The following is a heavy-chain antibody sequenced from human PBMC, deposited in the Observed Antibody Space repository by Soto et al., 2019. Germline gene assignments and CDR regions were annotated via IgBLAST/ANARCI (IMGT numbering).Heavy chain of an antibody. Sequence: EAQLVESGGGQVKPGGSLRLSCAASGFTFNKYNMNWVRQAPGKGLEWVSTISFNSEYIFLSDSVRCRLVVSRANAKNVLVLQMNSLRAEDTGVYYCAREGWEKTGTCYPDSFDTWGHGAMVTVSS. CDR1: GFTFNKYN. V-gene: IGHV3-21*02. D-gene: IGHD1-26*01. CDR2: ISFNSEYI. J-gene: IGHJ3*02. CDR3: AREGWEKTGTCYPDSFDT.